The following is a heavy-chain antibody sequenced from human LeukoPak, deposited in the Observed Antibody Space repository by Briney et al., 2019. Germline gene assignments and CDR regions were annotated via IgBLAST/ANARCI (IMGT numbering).Heavy chain of an antibody. CDR1: GFIFTNYW. Sequence: KRGASLQISCKGSGFIFTNYWIGWVRQLPGKGLEWMGIISPGDSDTRYSPSFQGQVSISADRSISTAYLQWGSLKASDTAMYYCARRSPRGDIPYYFDSWGQGTLVTVSS. D-gene: IGHD3-10*01. CDR3: ARRSPRGDIPYYFDS. J-gene: IGHJ4*02. V-gene: IGHV5-51*01. CDR2: ISPGDSDT.